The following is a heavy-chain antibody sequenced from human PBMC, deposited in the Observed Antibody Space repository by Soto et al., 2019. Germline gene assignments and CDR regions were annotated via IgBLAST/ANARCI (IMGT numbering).Heavy chain of an antibody. V-gene: IGHV4-4*07. J-gene: IGHJ5*02. Sequence: PSETLSLTCTVSGSSISTYYWSWVRQSAGKGLEWIGRIYPSGSANYNPSLKGRVTMSLDTSKNQFSLKVSSVTAADTAVYYCARDRTAAGPSNWFDPWGQGTRGTVS. D-gene: IGHD6-13*01. CDR3: ARDRTAAGPSNWFDP. CDR2: IYPSGSA. CDR1: GSSISTYY.